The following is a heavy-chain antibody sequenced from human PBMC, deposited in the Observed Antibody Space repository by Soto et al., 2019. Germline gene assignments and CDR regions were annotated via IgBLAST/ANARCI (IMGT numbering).Heavy chain of an antibody. CDR1: GFTVSSNY. V-gene: IGHV3-66*01. D-gene: IGHD4-17*01. J-gene: IGHJ4*02. CDR2: IYSGGST. Sequence: GGSPRLSCAASGFTVSSNYMSWVRQAPGKGLEWVSVIYSGGSTYYADSVKGRFTISRDNSKNTLYLQMNSLRAEDTAVYYCARDYGEPGHDYGDYSDYWGQGTLVTVSS. CDR3: ARDYGEPGHDYGDYSDY.